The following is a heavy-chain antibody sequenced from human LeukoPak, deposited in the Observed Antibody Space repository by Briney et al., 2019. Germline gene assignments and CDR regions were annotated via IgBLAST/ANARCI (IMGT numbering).Heavy chain of an antibody. Sequence: GGSLRLSCAASGFTFGSYTMSWVRQAPGKGLEWVANIKQDGSEKYYVDSVKGRFTISRDNAKNSLYLQMNSLRAEDTAVYYCARDGSWGQGTTVTVSS. CDR3: ARDGS. CDR1: GFTFGSYT. J-gene: IGHJ6*02. V-gene: IGHV3-7*01. CDR2: IKQDGSEK.